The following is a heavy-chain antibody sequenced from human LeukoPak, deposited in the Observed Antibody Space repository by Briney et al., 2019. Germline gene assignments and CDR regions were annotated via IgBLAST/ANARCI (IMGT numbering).Heavy chain of an antibody. V-gene: IGHV3-15*07. J-gene: IGHJ4*02. CDR3: STLTSRGLSDS. Sequence: GGSLRLSCAASGFTFNDYAMNWVRQAPGKGLEWVGRIKSKADGETIDYAAPVKGRFTFSRDDSKNMLYLQMNSLKSEDTAVYYCSTLTSRGLSDSWGQGTLVTVSS. CDR2: IKSKADGETI. CDR1: GFTFNDYA. D-gene: IGHD1-20*01.